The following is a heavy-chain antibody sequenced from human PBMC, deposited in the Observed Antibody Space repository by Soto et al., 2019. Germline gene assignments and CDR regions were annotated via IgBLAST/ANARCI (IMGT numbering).Heavy chain of an antibody. J-gene: IGHJ4*02. Sequence: PSETLSLTCTVSGGSISSGGYYWSWIRQHPGKGLEWIGYIYYSGSTYYNPSLKSRVTISVDTSKNQFSLKLSSVTAADTAVYYCARVDNYYDSSGYYAVYWGQGTLVTVSS. V-gene: IGHV4-31*03. CDR1: GGSISSGGYY. CDR3: ARVDNYYDSSGYYAVY. CDR2: IYYSGST. D-gene: IGHD3-22*01.